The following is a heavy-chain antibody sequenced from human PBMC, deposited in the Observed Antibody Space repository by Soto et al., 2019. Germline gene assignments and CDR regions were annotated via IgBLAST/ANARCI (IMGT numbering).Heavy chain of an antibody. CDR3: ARDRYDHYYYYGMDV. CDR1: GGSFSGYY. CDR2: INHSGST. D-gene: IGHD1-1*01. Sequence: NPSETLSLTCAVYGGSFSGYYWSWIRQPPGKGLEWIGEINHSGSTNYNPSLKSRVTISVDTSKNQFSLKLSSVTAADTAVYYCARDRYDHYYYYGMDVWGQGTTVTVSS. V-gene: IGHV4-34*01. J-gene: IGHJ6*02.